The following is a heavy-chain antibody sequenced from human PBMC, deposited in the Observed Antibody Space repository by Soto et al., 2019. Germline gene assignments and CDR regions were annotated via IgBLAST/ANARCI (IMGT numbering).Heavy chain of an antibody. CDR2: INYSGTT. Sequence: SETLSLTCAVSGGSFVSSAYYWGWIRQAPGKGLEWIGSINYSGTTYYNPSLKSRVTLSVDTSTHHFSLKLSSVTAADTALYYCSRRAPEGFDPWGQGTLVTVSS. CDR3: SRRAPEGFDP. V-gene: IGHV4-39*02. CDR1: GGSFVSSAYY. J-gene: IGHJ5*02.